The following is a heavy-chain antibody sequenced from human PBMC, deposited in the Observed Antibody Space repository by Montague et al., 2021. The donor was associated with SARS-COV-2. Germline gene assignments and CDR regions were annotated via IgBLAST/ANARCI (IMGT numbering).Heavy chain of an antibody. J-gene: IGHJ4*02. CDR1: GGSISSSNYY. Sequence: SETLSLTCTVSGGSISSSNYYWGWVRQPPGKGLEWIGSISYRGDPYYNPSLKSRLTISVDTSQNQFSLKLSSVTAADTAVYYCAKPLATGNYYYWGQGTLGTVSS. CDR2: ISYRGDP. V-gene: IGHV4-39*01. D-gene: IGHD1-1*01. CDR3: AKPLATGNYYY.